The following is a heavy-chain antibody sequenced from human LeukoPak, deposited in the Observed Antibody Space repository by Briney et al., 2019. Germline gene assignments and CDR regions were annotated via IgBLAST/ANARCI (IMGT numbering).Heavy chain of an antibody. Sequence: GGSLRLSCAASEFTVSSNYMSWVRQAPGKGLEWVSVIYSGGSTFYADSVKGRFTISRDNSKNTLYLQTNSLRAEDSAVYYCARLPGRFDSRNYYEYYWGQGTLVTVSS. CDR3: ARLPGRFDSRNYYEYY. V-gene: IGHV3-53*01. CDR2: IYSGGST. D-gene: IGHD1-7*01. J-gene: IGHJ4*02. CDR1: EFTVSSNY.